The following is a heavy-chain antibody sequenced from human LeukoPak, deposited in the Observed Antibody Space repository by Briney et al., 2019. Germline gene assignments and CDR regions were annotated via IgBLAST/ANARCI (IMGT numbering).Heavy chain of an antibody. CDR1: GYTFTIYG. CDR3: ATSDYCSSTSCYTGGYYYGMDV. D-gene: IGHD2-2*02. J-gene: IGHJ6*02. Sequence: ASVTVSCKASGYTFTIYGISWVRQAPGQGLEWMGWISAYNGNTNYAQKLQGRVTMTTDTSTSTAYMELRSLRSDDTAVYYCATSDYCSSTSCYTGGYYYGMDVWGQGTTVTVSS. CDR2: ISAYNGNT. V-gene: IGHV1-18*01.